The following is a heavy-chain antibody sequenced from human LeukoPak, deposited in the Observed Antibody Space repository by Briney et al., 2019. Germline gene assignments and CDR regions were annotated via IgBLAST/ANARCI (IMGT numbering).Heavy chain of an antibody. Sequence: SETLSLTCAVSGYSISSSNWWGWIRQPPGKGLEWIGYIYYSGSTYYNPSLKSRVTISVDTSKNQFSLKLSSVTAADTAVYYCARLNYYDSSGYYEELDYWGQGTLVTVSS. J-gene: IGHJ4*02. D-gene: IGHD3-22*01. CDR1: GYSISSSNW. CDR3: ARLNYYDSSGYYEELDY. CDR2: IYYSGST. V-gene: IGHV4-28*01.